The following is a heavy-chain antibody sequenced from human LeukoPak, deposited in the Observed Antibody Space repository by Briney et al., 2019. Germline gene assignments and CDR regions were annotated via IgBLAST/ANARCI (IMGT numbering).Heavy chain of an antibody. J-gene: IGHJ4*02. Sequence: GASVKVSCKASGGTFSSYAISWVRQAPGQGLEWMGRIIPILGIANYAQKFQGRVTITADKSTSTAYMELSSLRSEDTAVYYCARESYSSSWYYFDYWGPGNPGHRLL. CDR3: ARESYSSSWYYFDY. V-gene: IGHV1-69*04. D-gene: IGHD6-13*01. CDR1: GGTFSSYA. CDR2: IIPILGIA.